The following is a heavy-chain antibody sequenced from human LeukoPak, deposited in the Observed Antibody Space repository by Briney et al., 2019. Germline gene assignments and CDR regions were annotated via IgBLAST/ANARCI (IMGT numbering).Heavy chain of an antibody. CDR1: GFTFSSYA. Sequence: GGSLRLSCAASGFTFSSYAMSWVRQAPGKGLEWVSAISGSGGSTYYAGSVKGRFTISRGNSKNTLYLQMNSLRAEDTAVYYCAKCMGSGNYYYYYYGMDVWGQGTTVTVSS. CDR2: ISGSGGST. V-gene: IGHV3-23*01. J-gene: IGHJ6*02. D-gene: IGHD3-10*01. CDR3: AKCMGSGNYYYYYYGMDV.